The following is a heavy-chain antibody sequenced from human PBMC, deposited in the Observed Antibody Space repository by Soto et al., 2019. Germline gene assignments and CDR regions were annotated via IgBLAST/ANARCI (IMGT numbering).Heavy chain of an antibody. J-gene: IGHJ4*02. CDR3: ARDPVQDFDY. V-gene: IGHV3-7*01. CDR1: GFTFSSYW. Sequence: PGGSLRLSCAASGFTFSSYWMSWVRQAPGKGLEWVANIKQDGSEQYYVDSVKGRFTISRDNTKNSLYLQMNSLRIEDTAVYYCARDPVQDFDYWGQGSLVTVSS. D-gene: IGHD1-1*01. CDR2: IKQDGSEQ.